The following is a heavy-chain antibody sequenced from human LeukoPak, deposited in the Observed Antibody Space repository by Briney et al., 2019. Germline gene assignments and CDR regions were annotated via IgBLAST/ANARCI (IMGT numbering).Heavy chain of an antibody. CDR1: GGTFSSYA. CDR2: IIPIFGTA. Sequence: SAKVSCKASGGTFSSYAISWVRQAPGQGLEWMGGIIPIFGTANYAQKFQGRVTITADESTSTAYMELSSLRSEDTAVYYCARSREKGGRRINYYYGMDVWGQGTTVTVSS. J-gene: IGHJ6*02. CDR3: ARSREKGGRRINYYYGMDV. D-gene: IGHD2/OR15-2a*01. V-gene: IGHV1-69*13.